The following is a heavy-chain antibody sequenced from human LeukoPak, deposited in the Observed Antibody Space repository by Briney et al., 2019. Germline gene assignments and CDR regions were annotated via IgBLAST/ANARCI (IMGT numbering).Heavy chain of an antibody. CDR2: ISAYNGNT. J-gene: IGHJ5*02. V-gene: IGHV1-18*01. CDR1: GYTFTSYG. Sequence: ASVKVSCKASGYTFTSYGISWVRQAPGQGREWMGWISAYNGNTNYAQKLQGRVTMTTDTSTSTAYMELRSLRSDDTAVYYCARVVGYCSGGSCSNWFDPWGQGTLVTVSS. CDR3: ARVVGYCSGGSCSNWFDP. D-gene: IGHD2-15*01.